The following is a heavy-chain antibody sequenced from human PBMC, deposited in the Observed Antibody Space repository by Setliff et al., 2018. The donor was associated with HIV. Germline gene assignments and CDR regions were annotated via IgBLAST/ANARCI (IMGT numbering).Heavy chain of an antibody. CDR3: ARDMRHLAPLGYYFDY. CDR2: LHLSGDT. CDR1: GDSINSGTYY. D-gene: IGHD3-10*01. V-gene: IGHV4-61*02. Sequence: SETLSLTCTVSGDSINSGTYYWSWIRQPAGKGLEWIGRLHLSGDTNYNPSLKSRVTMSIDTSKNQFSLKLGSVTAADTAVYYCARDMRHLAPLGYYFDYWGQGTLVTVSS. J-gene: IGHJ4*02.